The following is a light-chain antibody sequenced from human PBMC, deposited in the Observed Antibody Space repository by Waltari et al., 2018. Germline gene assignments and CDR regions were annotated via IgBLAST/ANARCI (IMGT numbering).Light chain of an antibody. CDR1: QSVLYNSNDKNY. J-gene: IGKJ1*01. V-gene: IGKV4-1*01. CDR2: WAS. Sequence: DIVMTQSPDSLAVSLGERATINCKSSQSVLYNSNDKNYLAWYQQKPGQPPRLLIYWASIRESGVSDRFSVSGSGTDFTLTISSLQAEDVAVYYCQQYYRSRTFGQGTKVEIK. CDR3: QQYYRSRT.